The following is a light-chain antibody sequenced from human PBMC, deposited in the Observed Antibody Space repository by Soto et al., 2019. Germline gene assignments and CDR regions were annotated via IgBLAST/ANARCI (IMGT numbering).Light chain of an antibody. CDR1: QSLLYSNGNNY. J-gene: IGKJ2*01. Sequence: DIVMTQSPLSMPVTPGEPASISCRSSQSLLYSNGNNYLDWYLQKPGQSPQLLTYLASSRASGVPDRFRGSCSGTDFKLKISRVEAEDVGDYYCLQHLQPPYTFGQGTKLEIK. CDR2: LAS. V-gene: IGKV2-28*01. CDR3: LQHLQPPYT.